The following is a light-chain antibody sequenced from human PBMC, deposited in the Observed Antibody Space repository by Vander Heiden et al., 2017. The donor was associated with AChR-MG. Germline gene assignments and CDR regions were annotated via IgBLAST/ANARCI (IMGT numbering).Light chain of an antibody. Sequence: EIVSTQSPGTLSLSPGERATLSCVASQSVSSSYLAWYRQKPGQAPRLLIYGASSRAAGIPDRFSGSGSGTDFTLTISRLEPEDFAVYYCQQYGSSPPITFGQGTRLEIK. J-gene: IGKJ5*01. CDR3: QQYGSSPPIT. CDR1: QSVSSSY. V-gene: IGKV3-20*01. CDR2: GAS.